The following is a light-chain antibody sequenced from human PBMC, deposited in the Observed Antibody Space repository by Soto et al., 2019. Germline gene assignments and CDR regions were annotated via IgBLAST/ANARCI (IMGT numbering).Light chain of an antibody. CDR2: AAS. J-gene: IGKJ3*01. CDR3: QQSYSTPGFT. CDR1: QSISSY. Sequence: DIQMTQSPSSLSASVGDRVTITCRAGQSISSYLNWYQHKPGKAPKLLIYAASILQTGVPSRFSGSGSGTDFTLTISSLQPEDFATYFCQQSYSTPGFTFGPGTKVDVK. V-gene: IGKV1-39*01.